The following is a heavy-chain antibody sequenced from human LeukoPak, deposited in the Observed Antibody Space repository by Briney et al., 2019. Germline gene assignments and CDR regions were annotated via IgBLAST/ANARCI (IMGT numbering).Heavy chain of an antibody. V-gene: IGHV4-34*01. Sequence: PSETLSLTCAVYGGSFSGYYWSWIRQPPGKGLEWIGEINHSGSTNYNPSLKSRVTISVDTSKNQFSLKLSSVTAADTAVYYCARDRGGEIFDHWGQGTLVTVSS. CDR2: INHSGST. D-gene: IGHD2-15*01. CDR3: ARDRGGEIFDH. CDR1: GGSFSGYY. J-gene: IGHJ4*02.